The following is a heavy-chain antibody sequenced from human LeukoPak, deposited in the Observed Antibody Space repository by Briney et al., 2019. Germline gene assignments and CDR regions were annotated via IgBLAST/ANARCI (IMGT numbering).Heavy chain of an antibody. D-gene: IGHD6-13*01. Sequence: SVKVSCKASGGTFSSYAISWVRQAPGQGLEWMGRIIPIFGTANYAQKFQGRVTITMDESTSTAYMELSSLRSEDTAVYYCARIAAAGTDTEYFQHWGQGTLVTVSS. CDR3: ARIAAAGTDTEYFQH. CDR2: IIPIFGTA. J-gene: IGHJ1*01. V-gene: IGHV1-69*05. CDR1: GGTFSSYA.